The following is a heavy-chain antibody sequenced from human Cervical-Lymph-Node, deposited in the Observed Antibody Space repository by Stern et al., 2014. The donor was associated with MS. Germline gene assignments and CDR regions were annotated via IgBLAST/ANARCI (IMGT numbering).Heavy chain of an antibody. D-gene: IGHD5-12*01. V-gene: IGHV5-51*03. CDR2: IYPGNFDT. J-gene: IGHJ3*02. Sequence: VQLGQSGADVKKPGESLKISCKASGYSFTNSWIGWVRQIPGKGLEWMGIIYPGNFDTRYTPSFQGQVTISPDRSIRTAYLQRSSLKASDTAMYYCARLAWYTGYDYDAFDMWGQGTRVTVSS. CDR3: ARLAWYTGYDYDAFDM. CDR1: GYSFTNSW.